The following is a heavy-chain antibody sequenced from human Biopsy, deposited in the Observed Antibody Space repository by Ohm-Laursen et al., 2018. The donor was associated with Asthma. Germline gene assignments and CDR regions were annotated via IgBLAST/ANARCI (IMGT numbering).Heavy chain of an antibody. CDR3: SRDTLGYYFDI. CDR2: ITFDGSIQ. J-gene: IGHJ4*02. CDR1: GTHFGSYN. D-gene: IGHD6-13*01. V-gene: IGHV3-30-3*01. Sequence: RSLRLSCAASGTHFGSYNMHWARQAPGKGLEWVAVITFDGSIQHYGDSVKGRFTISRDNSKNMLFLQMNSLRAEDTAVYYCSRDTLGYYFDIWGQGTQVTVSS.